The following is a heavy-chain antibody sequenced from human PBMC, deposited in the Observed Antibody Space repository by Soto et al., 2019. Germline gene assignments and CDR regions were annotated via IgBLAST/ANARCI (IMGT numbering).Heavy chain of an antibody. CDR2: ISWNSGSI. CDR3: AKDTRGRATTLVPYYYYGMDV. Sequence: PGGSLRLSCAASGFTFDDYAMHWVRQAPGKGLEWVSGISWNSGSIGYADSVKGRFTISRDNAKNSLYPQMNSLRAEDTALYYCAKDTRGRATTLVPYYYYGMDVWGQGTTVTVSS. D-gene: IGHD1-26*01. V-gene: IGHV3-9*01. J-gene: IGHJ6*02. CDR1: GFTFDDYA.